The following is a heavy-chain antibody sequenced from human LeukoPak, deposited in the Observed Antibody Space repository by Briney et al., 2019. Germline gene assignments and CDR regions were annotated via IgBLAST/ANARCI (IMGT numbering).Heavy chain of an antibody. CDR3: TTDPLVYDFWSGYLSYFDY. Sequence: PGGSLRLSCAASGFTFSNAWMSWVRQAPGKGLEWVGRIKSKTDGGTTDYAAPVKGRFTISRDDSKNTLYLQMNSLKTEDTAVYYCTTDPLVYDFWSGYLSYFDYWGQGTLVTVSS. J-gene: IGHJ4*02. V-gene: IGHV3-15*01. CDR2: IKSKTDGGTT. D-gene: IGHD3-3*01. CDR1: GFTFSNAW.